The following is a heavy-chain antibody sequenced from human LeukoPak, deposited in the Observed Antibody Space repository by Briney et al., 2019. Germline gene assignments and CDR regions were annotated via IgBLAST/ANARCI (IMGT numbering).Heavy chain of an antibody. CDR2: IYYSGST. D-gene: IGHD3-10*01. V-gene: IGHV4-39*02. CDR1: GGSISSSSYY. CDR3: ARDRFASPFGY. Sequence: SETLSLTCTVSGGSISSSSYYWGWIRQPPGKGLEWIGSIYYSGSTYYNPSLKSRVTISVDTSKNQFSLKLSSVTAADTAVYYCARDRFASPFGYWGQGTLVTVSS. J-gene: IGHJ4*02.